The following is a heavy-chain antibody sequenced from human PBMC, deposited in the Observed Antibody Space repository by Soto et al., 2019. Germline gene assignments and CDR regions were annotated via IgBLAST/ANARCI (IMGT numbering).Heavy chain of an antibody. CDR3: ARDSGVVAAGKRAKVDFDYYYGMDV. CDR1: GFTFSSYA. V-gene: IGHV3-30-3*01. J-gene: IGHJ6*02. Sequence: GGSLRLSCAASGFTFSSYAMHWVRQAPDKGLEWVAVISYDGSNKYYADSVKGRFTISRDNSKNTLYLQMDSLRAEDTAVYYCARDSGVVAAGKRAKVDFDYYYGMDVWGQGTTVTVSS. D-gene: IGHD2-2*01. CDR2: ISYDGSNK.